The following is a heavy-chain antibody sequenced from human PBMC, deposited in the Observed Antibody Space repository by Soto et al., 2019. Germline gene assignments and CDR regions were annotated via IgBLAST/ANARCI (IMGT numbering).Heavy chain of an antibody. D-gene: IGHD3-10*01. CDR1: GFTFSSYA. CDR2: ISGSGGST. J-gene: IGHJ6*03. Sequence: GGSLRLSCAASGFTFSSYAMSWVRQAPGKGLEWVSAISGSGGSTYYADSVKGRFPISRDNSKNTLYLQMNSLRAEDTAVYYCAKSRGAFMVRDPDVGGYMDVWGKGTTVTVSS. CDR3: AKSRGAFMVRDPDVGGYMDV. V-gene: IGHV3-23*01.